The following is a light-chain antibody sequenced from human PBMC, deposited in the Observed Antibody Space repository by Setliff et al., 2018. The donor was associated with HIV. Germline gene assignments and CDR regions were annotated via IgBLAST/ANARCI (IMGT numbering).Light chain of an antibody. CDR3: SSFTGSSTPVV. Sequence: QSALTQPASVSGSPGQSITISCTGTISDIGAYNYVSWLQQFPGKAPKLIIYEVVKRPPGVSSRFSGSKSGNTASQTISGLQAEDEADYHCSSFTGSSTPVVFGGGTKVTVL. CDR1: ISDIGAYNY. J-gene: IGLJ2*01. CDR2: EVV. V-gene: IGLV2-14*01.